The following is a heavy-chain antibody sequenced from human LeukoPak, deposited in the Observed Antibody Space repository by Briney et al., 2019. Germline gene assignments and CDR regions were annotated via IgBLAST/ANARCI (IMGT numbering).Heavy chain of an antibody. D-gene: IGHD3-3*01. CDR1: GGSIRSSYYY. J-gene: IGHJ6*02. Sequence: SSETLSLTCTVSGGSIRSSYYYWGWIRQPPGKGLEWIGSIYDSGSTNYNPSLKSRVTISVDTSKNQFSLKLSYVTAADTAVYYCARDLFDGMDVWGQGTTVTVSS. CDR2: IYDSGST. V-gene: IGHV4-39*07. CDR3: ARDLFDGMDV.